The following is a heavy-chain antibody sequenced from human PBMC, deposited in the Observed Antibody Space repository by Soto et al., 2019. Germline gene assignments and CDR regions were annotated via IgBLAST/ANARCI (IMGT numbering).Heavy chain of an antibody. CDR3: VRTEVGEPDGGYYYYMDV. Sequence: SQTLSLTCAISGDSVSSNSAAWNWIRQSPSRGLEWLGRTYYGSKWYKDYEVSVKSRITINPDTSKNQFSLKLNSVIAADTAVYYCVRTEVGEPDGGYYYYMDVWGKGTTVTVSS. V-gene: IGHV6-1*01. D-gene: IGHD3-10*01. CDR2: TYYGSKWYK. CDR1: GDSVSSNSAA. J-gene: IGHJ6*03.